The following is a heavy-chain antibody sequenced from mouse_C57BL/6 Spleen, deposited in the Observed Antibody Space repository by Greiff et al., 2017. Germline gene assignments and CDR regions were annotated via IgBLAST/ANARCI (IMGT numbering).Heavy chain of an antibody. D-gene: IGHD2-4*01. J-gene: IGHJ2*01. V-gene: IGHV1-59*01. Sequence: VQLQQPGAELVRPGTSVKLSCKASGYTFTSYWMHWVKQRPGQGLEWIGVIDPSDSYTNYNQKFKGKATLTVDTSSSTAYMQLSSLTSEDSAVYYCARTPLYDYDGFDYWGQCTTLTVSS. CDR1: GYTFTSYW. CDR2: IDPSDSYT. CDR3: ARTPLYDYDGFDY.